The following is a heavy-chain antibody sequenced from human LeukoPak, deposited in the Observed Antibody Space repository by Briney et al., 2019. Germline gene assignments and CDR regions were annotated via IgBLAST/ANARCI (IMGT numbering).Heavy chain of an antibody. CDR1: GFTFSSYG. CDR3: AKDPLYIVVVVGGMDV. Sequence: GGSLRLSCAASGFTFSSYGMHWVRQAPGKGLEWVAVIWYDGSNKYYADSVKGRFTISRDNSKNTLYLQMNSLRAEDTAVYYCAKDPLYIVVVVGGMDVWGQGTTVTVSS. CDR2: IWYDGSNK. J-gene: IGHJ6*02. D-gene: IGHD2-15*01. V-gene: IGHV3-33*06.